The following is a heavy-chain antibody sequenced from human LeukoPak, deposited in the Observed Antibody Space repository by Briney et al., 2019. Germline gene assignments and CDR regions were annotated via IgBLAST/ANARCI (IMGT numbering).Heavy chain of an antibody. CDR3: ARDPVFSGSSGYYFDY. CDR2: ISGSGSGI. Sequence: HSGGSLRLSCAASGFTFSNYNMNWVRQAPGKGLECLAYISGSGSGIYYADSVKGRFTLSRDNAKNSLYLQMNSLRAEDTAVYYRARDPVFSGSSGYYFDYWGQGTLVTVSS. V-gene: IGHV3-48*01. J-gene: IGHJ4*02. D-gene: IGHD3-22*01. CDR1: GFTFSNYN.